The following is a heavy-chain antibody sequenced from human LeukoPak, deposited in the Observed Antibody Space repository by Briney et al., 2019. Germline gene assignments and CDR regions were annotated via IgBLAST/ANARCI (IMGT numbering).Heavy chain of an antibody. J-gene: IGHJ4*02. Sequence: GGSLRLSCAASGFTVNTYNIHWVRQAPGKGLEWVANIKEDGSQKYYVDSVKGRFTISRDNAKNSLYLQMNSLRAEDTAVYYCARDVGKGFDYWGQGTLVTVSS. CDR2: IKEDGSQK. D-gene: IGHD1-26*01. CDR3: ARDVGKGFDY. CDR1: GFTVNTYN. V-gene: IGHV3-7*01.